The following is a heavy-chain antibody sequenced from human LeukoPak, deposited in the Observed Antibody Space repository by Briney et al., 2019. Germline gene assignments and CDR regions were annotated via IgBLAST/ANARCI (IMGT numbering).Heavy chain of an antibody. D-gene: IGHD4-23*01. CDR1: GGSISSSSYY. V-gene: IGHV4-39*07. Sequence: SETLSLTCTVSGGSISSSSYYWGWIRQPPGKGLEWIGSIYYSGSTNYNPSLKSRVTISVDTSKNQFSLKLSSVTAADTAVYYCARVGDDYGGNSGWFDPWGQGTLVTVSS. J-gene: IGHJ5*02. CDR3: ARVGDDYGGNSGWFDP. CDR2: IYYSGST.